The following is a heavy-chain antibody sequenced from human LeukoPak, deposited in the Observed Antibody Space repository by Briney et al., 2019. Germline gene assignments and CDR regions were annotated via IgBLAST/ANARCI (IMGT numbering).Heavy chain of an antibody. V-gene: IGHV4-31*03. Sequence: SQTLSLACTVSGGSISSGGYYWSWIRQHPGKGLEWIGYIYYSGSTYYNPSLKSRVTISVDTSKNQFSLKLSSVTAADTAVYYCARVNRYYDSSGYYFDYWGQGTLVTVSS. D-gene: IGHD3-22*01. CDR3: ARVNRYYDSSGYYFDY. CDR2: IYYSGST. J-gene: IGHJ4*02. CDR1: GGSISSGGYY.